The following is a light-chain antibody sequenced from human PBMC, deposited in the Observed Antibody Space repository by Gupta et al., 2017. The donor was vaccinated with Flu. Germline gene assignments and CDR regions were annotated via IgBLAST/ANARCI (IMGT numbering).Light chain of an antibody. Sequence: QSVLTQPPSASGPPGQRVTISCSGSSSNIGSNYVYWYQQLPGTAPKLLIYRNNQRPSGVPDRFSGSKSGTSASLAISGLRSEDEADYYCAAWDDSLSAWVVGGGTKLTVL. CDR2: RNN. V-gene: IGLV1-47*01. J-gene: IGLJ3*02. CDR3: AAWDDSLSAWV. CDR1: SSNIGSNY.